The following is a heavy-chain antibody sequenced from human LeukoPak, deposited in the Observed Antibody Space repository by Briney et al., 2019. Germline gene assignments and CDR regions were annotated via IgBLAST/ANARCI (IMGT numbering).Heavy chain of an antibody. J-gene: IGHJ3*02. Sequence: GGSLRLSCAASGFTFSSYAMSWVRQAPGKGLEWVSAISGSGGSTYYADSVKGRFTISSDNSKNTLYLQMNSLRAEDTAVYYCAKDRPTIFGVVNAFDIWGQGTMVTVSS. CDR1: GFTFSSYA. V-gene: IGHV3-23*01. CDR2: ISGSGGST. D-gene: IGHD3-3*01. CDR3: AKDRPTIFGVVNAFDI.